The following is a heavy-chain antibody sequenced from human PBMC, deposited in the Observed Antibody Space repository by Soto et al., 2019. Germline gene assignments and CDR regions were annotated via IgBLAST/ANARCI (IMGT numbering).Heavy chain of an antibody. V-gene: IGHV4-39*01. CDR1: GGSISSSSYY. Sequence: QLQLQESGPGLVKPSETLSLTCTVSGGSISSSSYYWDWIRQPPGKGLEWIGSIYYSGSTYYNPSLKSRVTISVDTSKNQFSLKLSSVTAADTAVYYCARRSSTVTPVDAFDIWGQGTMVTVSS. CDR2: IYYSGST. CDR3: ARRSSTVTPVDAFDI. J-gene: IGHJ3*02. D-gene: IGHD4-17*01.